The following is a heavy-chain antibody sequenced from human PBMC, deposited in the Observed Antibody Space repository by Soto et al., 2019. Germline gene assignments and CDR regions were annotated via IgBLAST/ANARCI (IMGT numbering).Heavy chain of an antibody. CDR1: VYRFTSSW. D-gene: IGHD2-15*01. CDR2: VYPSDSDV. Sequence: PGESLKISCQGSVYRFTSSWIGWVRQMPGKGLEWLGNVYPSDSDVRYSPSFEGRVTTSADNSINTASLHSLNLKASDTATYNCTKVARSPFASWTQGTGVTVSS. V-gene: IGHV5-51*01. CDR3: TKVARSPFAS. J-gene: IGHJ5*01.